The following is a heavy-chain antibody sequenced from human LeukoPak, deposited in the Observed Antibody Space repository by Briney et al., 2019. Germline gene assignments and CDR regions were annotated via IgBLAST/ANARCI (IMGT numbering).Heavy chain of an antibody. Sequence: RASVKVSCEASGYTFANYGVTWVRQAPGQGLEWMGWISVYNGNTNYQHKFQGRVTLTTDTSTRTAYMELRSLRSDDTAVYYCARDSGSFDIWGQGTMVTVSS. J-gene: IGHJ3*02. CDR3: ARDSGSFDI. CDR1: GYTFANYG. V-gene: IGHV1-18*01. CDR2: ISVYNGNT.